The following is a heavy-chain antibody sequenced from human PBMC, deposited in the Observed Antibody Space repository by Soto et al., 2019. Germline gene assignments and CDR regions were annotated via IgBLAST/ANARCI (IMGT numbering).Heavy chain of an antibody. CDR1: GGSVSSGHYY. Sequence: SETLCLTCIVFGGSVSSGHYYWSWLRQPPGKGLEWIGYIYYTGSTYYNLSLKSRVTISVDMSKNQFSLKLSSVTAADTAVYYCARENHGDYDYWGQGTLVTVSS. V-gene: IGHV4-61*01. CDR2: IYYTGST. J-gene: IGHJ4*02. D-gene: IGHD4-17*01. CDR3: ARENHGDYDY.